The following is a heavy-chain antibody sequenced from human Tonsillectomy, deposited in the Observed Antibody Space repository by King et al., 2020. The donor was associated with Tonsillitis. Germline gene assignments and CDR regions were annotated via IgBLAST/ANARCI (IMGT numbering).Heavy chain of an antibody. CDR1: GFSFSRYD. Sequence: VQLVESGGGLVQPGGSLRLSCAASGFSFSRYDMHWARQGTGKGLEWVSTIGVAGATYYSGSVKGRFTISRENAKNSLYLQMNSLRAGDTAVYYCARAHCSTISCYQDYWGQGTLVTVSS. V-gene: IGHV3-13*01. CDR3: ARAHCSTISCYQDY. D-gene: IGHD2-2*01. CDR2: IGVAGAT. J-gene: IGHJ4*02.